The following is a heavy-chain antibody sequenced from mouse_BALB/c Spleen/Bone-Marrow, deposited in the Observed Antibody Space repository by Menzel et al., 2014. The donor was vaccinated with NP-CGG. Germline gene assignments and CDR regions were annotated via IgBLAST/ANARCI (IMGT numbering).Heavy chain of an antibody. J-gene: IGHJ2*01. CDR1: GYSITSGYY. D-gene: IGHD2-1*01. V-gene: IGHV3-6*02. CDR3: AREDYGNYDYFDY. CDR2: ISYDGNN. Sequence: VQLQQSGPGLVKPSQSLSLTCSVTGYSITSGYYWNWIRQFPGSKLEWMGYISYDGNNNYNPSLKNRISITRDTSKNHFFLKLNSVTTEDTATYYCAREDYGNYDYFDYWGQGTTLTVSS.